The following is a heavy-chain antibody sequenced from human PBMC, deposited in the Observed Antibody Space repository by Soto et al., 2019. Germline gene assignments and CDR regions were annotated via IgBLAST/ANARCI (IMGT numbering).Heavy chain of an antibody. D-gene: IGHD6-19*01. J-gene: IGHJ4*02. CDR1: GFTFSNYA. V-gene: IGHV3-23*01. CDR2: ISYNGGST. Sequence: GGSLRLSCEASGFTFSNYAMSWVRQAPGKGLAWVSTISYNGGSTYYADSVKGRFTISRDNSKNTLYLQMNSLRAEDTAVYYCAKKLAVAGPNLGLFDYWGQGTLVTVSS. CDR3: AKKLAVAGPNLGLFDY.